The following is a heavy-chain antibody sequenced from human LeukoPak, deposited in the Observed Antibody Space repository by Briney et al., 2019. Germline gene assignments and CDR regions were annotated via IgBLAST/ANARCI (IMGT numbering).Heavy chain of an antibody. CDR2: ISTSSIYI. Sequence: GGSLRLSCAASGFTFSSYSMNWVRQAPGKGLEWVSSISTSSIYIYYADSLKGRFTISRHNAKNSLYLQMNSLRAEDTAVYYCARDSTVVAASAFDIWGQGTMVTVSS. CDR1: GFTFSSYS. CDR3: ARDSTVVAASAFDI. J-gene: IGHJ3*02. D-gene: IGHD2-15*01. V-gene: IGHV3-21*01.